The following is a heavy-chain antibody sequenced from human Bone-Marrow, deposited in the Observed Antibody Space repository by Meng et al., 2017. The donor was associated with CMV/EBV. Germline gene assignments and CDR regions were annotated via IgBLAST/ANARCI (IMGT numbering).Heavy chain of an antibody. D-gene: IGHD6-6*01. CDR3: ARYLAARPTDY. CDR2: ISAYNGNT. CDR1: GGTFSSYT. V-gene: IGHV1-18*01. Sequence: ASVKVSCKASGGTFSSYTISWVRQAPGQGLEWMGWISAYNGNTNYAQKLQGRVTMTTDTSTSTAYMELRSLRSDDTAVYYCARYLAARPTDYWGQGTRVTVSS. J-gene: IGHJ4*02.